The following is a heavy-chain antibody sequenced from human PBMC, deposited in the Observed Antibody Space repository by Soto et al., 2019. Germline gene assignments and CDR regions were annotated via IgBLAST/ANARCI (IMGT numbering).Heavy chain of an antibody. J-gene: IGHJ3*02. CDR3: ARRSLGTSLDAFDI. Sequence: GGSLRLSCAASGFTFSSYNMNWVRQAPGKGLEWVSYISSSSNTIYYADSVKGRFTISRDNAKNSLYLQMNSLRDEDTAVYYCARRSLGTSLDAFDIWGQGTMVTVS. CDR2: ISSSSNTI. CDR1: GFTFSSYN. V-gene: IGHV3-48*02. D-gene: IGHD6-13*01.